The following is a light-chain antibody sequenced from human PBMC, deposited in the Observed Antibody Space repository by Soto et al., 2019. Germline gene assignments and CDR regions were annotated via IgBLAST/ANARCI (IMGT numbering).Light chain of an antibody. CDR2: GAS. V-gene: IGKV3-20*01. Sequence: EIVFTKSPGTLSLSPGERATLSCRASQSVSSSYLAWYQQKPGQAPRLLIYGASSRATGIPDRFSGSGSGTDFTFTISRLEPEDFAVYYCQQYGSSPLALTFGGGTKVEIK. J-gene: IGKJ4*01. CDR3: QQYGSSPLALT. CDR1: QSVSSSY.